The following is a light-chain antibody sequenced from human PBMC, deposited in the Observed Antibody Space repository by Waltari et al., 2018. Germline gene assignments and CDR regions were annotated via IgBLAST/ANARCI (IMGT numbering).Light chain of an antibody. CDR3: CTYVGRTTFHVT. Sequence: QSALTQPASVSGSPGQSITISCPGTISDVGTYNLVSWYQQHPGKAPTLIIYEDNKRPAGVSDRLSGSKSGNTASLTIYGLQAEDEADYYCCTYVGRTTFHVTFGGGTKLTVL. CDR1: ISDVGTYNL. V-gene: IGLV2-23*02. J-gene: IGLJ2*01. CDR2: EDN.